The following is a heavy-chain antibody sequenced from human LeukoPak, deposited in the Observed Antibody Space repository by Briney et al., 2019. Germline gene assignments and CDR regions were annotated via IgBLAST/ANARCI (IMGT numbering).Heavy chain of an antibody. CDR3: ARDEGYSSSWRINWFDP. CDR2: ISAYNGNT. CDR1: GYTFTSYG. D-gene: IGHD6-13*01. Sequence: ASVKVSCKASGYTFTSYGISWVRQAPGQGLEWMGWISAYNGNTNYAQKLQGRVTMTTDTSTSTAYMELRSLRSDDTAVYYCARDEGYSSSWRINWFDPWGQGTLVTVSS. V-gene: IGHV1-18*01. J-gene: IGHJ5*02.